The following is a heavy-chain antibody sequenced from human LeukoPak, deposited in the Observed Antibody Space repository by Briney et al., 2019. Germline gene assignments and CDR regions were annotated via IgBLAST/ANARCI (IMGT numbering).Heavy chain of an antibody. CDR3: AAEGRDIVVVPAAM. CDR2: INPNSGGT. Sequence: ASVKVSCKASGYTFTGYYMHWVRQAPGQGLEWMGWINPNSGGTNYAQKFQGRVTMTRDTSISTAYMELSRLRSDDTVVYYCAAEGRDIVVVPAAMWGQGTLVTVSS. D-gene: IGHD2-2*01. V-gene: IGHV1-2*02. J-gene: IGHJ4*02. CDR1: GYTFTGYY.